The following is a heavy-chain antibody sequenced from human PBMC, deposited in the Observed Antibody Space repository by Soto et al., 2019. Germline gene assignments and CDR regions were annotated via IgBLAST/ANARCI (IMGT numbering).Heavy chain of an antibody. CDR3: ARVSNRCSGSYYQGTTSFHP. J-gene: IGHJ5*02. CDR1: GYTFTGYY. D-gene: IGHD3-10*02. CDR2: INPNSGGT. V-gene: IGHV1-2*02. Sequence: ASVKVSCKASGYTFTGYYMHWVRQAPGQGVEWMGWINPNSGGTNYAQKFQGRVTMTRDTSISTAYMELSRLSSDDTAVYYCARVSNRCSGSYYQGTTSFHPSGQGALLSVSS.